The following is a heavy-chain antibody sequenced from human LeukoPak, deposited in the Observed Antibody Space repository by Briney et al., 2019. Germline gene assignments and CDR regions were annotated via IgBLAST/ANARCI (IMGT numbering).Heavy chain of an antibody. CDR3: AIGKGLYYFDY. J-gene: IGHJ4*02. Sequence: GGSLRLSCAASGFTFSSYSMNWVRQAPGKGLEWVSSISSSSSYIYYADSVKGRFTISRDNAKNSLYLQMNSLRAEDTAVYYCAIGKGLYYFDYWGQGTLVTVSS. CDR1: GFTFSSYS. V-gene: IGHV3-21*01. CDR2: ISSSSSYI.